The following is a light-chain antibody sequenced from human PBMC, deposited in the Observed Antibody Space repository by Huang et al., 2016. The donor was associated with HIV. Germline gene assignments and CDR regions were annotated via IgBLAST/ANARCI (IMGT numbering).Light chain of an antibody. Sequence: DIVMTQSPDSLAVSLGERATINCTSCQSVLSSSNEKNFLAWYQEKPGQPPKLLIYWASTRESGVPDRLSGSGSGTDFTLTISSLQAEDVAVYYCQQYYSTPLTFGGGTRVEIK. CDR2: WAS. CDR3: QQYYSTPLT. CDR1: QSVLSSSNEKNF. V-gene: IGKV4-1*01. J-gene: IGKJ4*01.